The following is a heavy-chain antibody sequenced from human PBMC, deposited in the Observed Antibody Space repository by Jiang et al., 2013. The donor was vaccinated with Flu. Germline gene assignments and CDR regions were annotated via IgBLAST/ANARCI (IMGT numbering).Heavy chain of an antibody. D-gene: IGHD3-22*01. Sequence: GPGLVKPSETLSLTCTVSGGSISSNSYYWGWIRQPPGKGLDWIGSIYHSGMTYYSPSLKSRVTISVDTSKNQFSLKLSSVTAADTAVYYCARDREMFTLIAVVTMMSFDIVGPRDNGHRLF. CDR1: GGSISSNSYY. J-gene: IGHJ3*02. CDR3: ARDREMFTLIAVVTMMSFDI. CDR2: IYHSGMT. V-gene: IGHV4-39*07.